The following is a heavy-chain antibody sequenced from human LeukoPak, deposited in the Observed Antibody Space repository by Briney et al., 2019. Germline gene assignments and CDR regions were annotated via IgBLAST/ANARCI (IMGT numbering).Heavy chain of an antibody. CDR2: IYHSGST. Sequence: SETLSLTCTVSGGSISSSSYYWGWIRQPPGKGLEWIGSIYHSGSTYYNPSLKSRVTISVDTSKNQFSLKLSSVTAADTAVYYCARPSSSWYNWFDPWGQGTLVTVSS. D-gene: IGHD6-13*01. V-gene: IGHV4-39*07. CDR1: GGSISSSSYY. CDR3: ARPSSSWYNWFDP. J-gene: IGHJ5*02.